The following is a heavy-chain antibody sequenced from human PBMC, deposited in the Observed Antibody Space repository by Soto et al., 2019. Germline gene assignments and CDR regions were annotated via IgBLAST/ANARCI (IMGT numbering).Heavy chain of an antibody. CDR2: VGGSDEDK. D-gene: IGHD3-10*01. J-gene: IGHJ3*02. Sequence: EVQLLESGGGVVQPGGSLRLSCAASGFTFSDYAMSWVRQTPGKGLQWVSGVGGSDEDKHYADSVRGRFIVSRDNSKNTLYMQTNSLRADDTAIYYSAKDATSFNGLWDPFDMWGQGTEVTASS. CDR3: AKDATSFNGLWDPFDM. CDR1: GFTFSDYA. V-gene: IGHV3-23*01.